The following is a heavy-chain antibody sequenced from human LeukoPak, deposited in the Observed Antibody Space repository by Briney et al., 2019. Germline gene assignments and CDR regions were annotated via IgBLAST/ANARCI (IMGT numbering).Heavy chain of an antibody. CDR3: ARDRLGDYDHSGYYDK. CDR2: ITSGSKYI. CDR1: EFAFSSYS. J-gene: IGHJ4*02. Sequence: GGSLRLSCAASEFAFSSYSMNWFRQAPGKGLEWVASITSGSKYIFYADSVRGRFTISRDNAKNSVYLQMNNLRAEDTAVYYCARDRLGDYDHSGYYDKWGQGTLVTVSS. D-gene: IGHD3-22*01. V-gene: IGHV3-21*04.